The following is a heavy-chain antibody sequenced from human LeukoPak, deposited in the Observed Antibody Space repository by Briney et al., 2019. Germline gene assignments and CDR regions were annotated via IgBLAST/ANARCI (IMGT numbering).Heavy chain of an antibody. Sequence: GGSLRRSCAASGFVCGSYWMSWVRQAPGKGLEWVAKIKQDGSEKYYMDSVKGRFTISRDNAQNSLSLQMNSLRAEDTAEYYCAREVDYRAFDIWGRGTMVIVSS. J-gene: IGHJ3*02. D-gene: IGHD3-10*01. CDR3: AREVDYRAFDI. CDR2: IKQDGSEK. V-gene: IGHV3-7*01. CDR1: GFVCGSYW.